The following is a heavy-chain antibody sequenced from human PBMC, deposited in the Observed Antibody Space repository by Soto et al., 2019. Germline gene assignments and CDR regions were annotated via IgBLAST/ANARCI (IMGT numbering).Heavy chain of an antibody. V-gene: IGHV1-18*01. CDR3: ARDRDYSHTDADIDY. Sequence: ASVKVSCQTSGYNFNTYGIIWVRQAPGQGLEWMGWISGYNGYTKYTESLEDRVTLSTDTSTSTAYLELRSLRSGDTALYFCARDRDYSHTDADIDYWGQGTLVTVSS. J-gene: IGHJ4*02. CDR1: GYNFNTYG. CDR2: ISGYNGYT. D-gene: IGHD3-16*01.